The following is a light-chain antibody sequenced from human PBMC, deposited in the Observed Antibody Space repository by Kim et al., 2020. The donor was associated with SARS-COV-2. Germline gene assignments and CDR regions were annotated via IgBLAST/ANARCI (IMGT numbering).Light chain of an antibody. CDR2: AVT. J-gene: IGLJ2*01. V-gene: IGLV2-14*04. CDR3: SSYSSTNFAV. CDR1: STDVGGYYY. Sequence: RSITISGTGTSTDVGGYYYVSWYQQHPDKAPKLIIYAVTQRPSGVSNHFSASKSANTASLTISGLQAEDEADYYCSSYSSTNFAVFGGGTQLTVL.